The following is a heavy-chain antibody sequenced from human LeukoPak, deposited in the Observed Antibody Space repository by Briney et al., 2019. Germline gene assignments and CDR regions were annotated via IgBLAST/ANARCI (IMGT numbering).Heavy chain of an antibody. V-gene: IGHV4-59*08. CDR2: IYYSGCT. CDR1: GGSISSYY. Sequence: PSETLSLTCTVSGGSISSYYWSWIRQPPGKGLEWIGYIYYSGCTNYNPSLKSRVTISVDTSKNQFSLKLSSVTAADTAVYYCARHSEDTAAWGQGTLVTVSS. D-gene: IGHD5-18*01. CDR3: ARHSEDTAA. J-gene: IGHJ5*02.